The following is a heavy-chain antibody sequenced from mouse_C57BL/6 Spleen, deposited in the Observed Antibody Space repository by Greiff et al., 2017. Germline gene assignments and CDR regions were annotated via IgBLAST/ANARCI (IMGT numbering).Heavy chain of an antibody. CDR2: IDPSDSYT. D-gene: IGHD4-1*01. CDR3: ARGANWDEGY. J-gene: IGHJ2*01. Sequence: QVQLQQPGAALVKPGASVKLSCKASGYTFTSYWMQWVKQRPGQGLEWIGEIDPSDSYTTSNQKFKGKATLTVDTSSSTAYMQLSSLTAEDSAVYYCARGANWDEGYWGQGTTLTVSS. CDR1: GYTFTSYW. V-gene: IGHV1-50*01.